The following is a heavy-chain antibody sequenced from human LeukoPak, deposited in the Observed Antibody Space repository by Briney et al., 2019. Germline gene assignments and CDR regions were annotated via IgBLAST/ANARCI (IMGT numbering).Heavy chain of an antibody. CDR3: ARRGLVLVPL. CDR1: GGSVSRSDPY. D-gene: IGHD2-21*01. Sequence: SETLSLTCTVSGGSVSRSDPYWVWVRQPPGKGLEWVGSIYYGGTTYYNPALESRLTISADMTKNQFSLRLASVTAADTAVYYCARRGLVLVPLWGQGMLVTVSS. CDR2: IYYGGTT. J-gene: IGHJ4*02. V-gene: IGHV4-39*01.